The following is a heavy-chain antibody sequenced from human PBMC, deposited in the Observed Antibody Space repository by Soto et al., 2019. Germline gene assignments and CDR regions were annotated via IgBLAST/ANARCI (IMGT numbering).Heavy chain of an antibody. V-gene: IGHV4-30-2*01. Sequence: QLQLQESGSGLVKPSQTLSLTCAVSGGSISSGGYSWSWIRQPPGKGLEWIGYIDHSGSTYYNPPRKSRVTISVDRSKNQLSLKLSSVTAADTAVYYCARAHYGDYGYGMDVWGQGTTVTVSS. CDR2: IDHSGST. D-gene: IGHD4-17*01. CDR1: GGSISSGGYS. J-gene: IGHJ6*02. CDR3: ARAHYGDYGYGMDV.